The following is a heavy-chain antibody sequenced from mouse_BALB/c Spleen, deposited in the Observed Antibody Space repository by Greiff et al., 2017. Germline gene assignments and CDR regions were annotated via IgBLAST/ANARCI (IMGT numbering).Heavy chain of an antibody. CDR1: GYTFSSYW. V-gene: IGHV1-9*01. D-gene: IGHD2-12*01. CDR3: ALYSHEGYYAMDY. CDR2: ILPGSGST. Sequence: QVQLQQSGAELMKPGASVKISCKATGYTFSSYWIEWVKQRPGHGLEWIGEILPGSGSTNYNEKFKGKATFTADTSSNTAYMQLSSLTSEDSAVYYCALYSHEGYYAMDYWGQGTSVTVSS. J-gene: IGHJ4*01.